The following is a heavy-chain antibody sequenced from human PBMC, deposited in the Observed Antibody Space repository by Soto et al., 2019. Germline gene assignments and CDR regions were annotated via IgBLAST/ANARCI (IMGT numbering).Heavy chain of an antibody. Sequence: QVQLVQSGAEVKKPGASVKVSCKASGYTFTSYGISWVRQAPGQGLEWMGWISAYNGNTNYAQKLQGRVTMTTDTSTRTSYMGLWSLRSHDTPVYSCARSTAFRRPSGHYAFDSSGQGTLVTVSS. CDR2: ISAYNGNT. V-gene: IGHV1-18*01. CDR1: GYTFTSYG. D-gene: IGHD4-17*01. CDR3: ARSTAFRRPSGHYAFDS. J-gene: IGHJ4*02.